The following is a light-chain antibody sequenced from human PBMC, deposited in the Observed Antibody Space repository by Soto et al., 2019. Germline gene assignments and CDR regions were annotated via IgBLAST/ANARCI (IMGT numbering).Light chain of an antibody. CDR2: EVI. Sequence: QSVLTQPASVSGSPGQSITISCTGTSNDIGNYNFVSWYQQHPDKAPKLIIYEVINRPSGVSDRFSGSKSGNTASLTISGLQAEDEAAYYCLSFTLSSTLVFGGGTKLTVL. V-gene: IGLV2-14*01. J-gene: IGLJ2*01. CDR3: LSFTLSSTLV. CDR1: SNDIGNYNF.